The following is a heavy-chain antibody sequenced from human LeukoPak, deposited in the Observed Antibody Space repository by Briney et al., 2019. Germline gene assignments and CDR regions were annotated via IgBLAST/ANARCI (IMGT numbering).Heavy chain of an antibody. J-gene: IGHJ4*02. D-gene: IGHD3-10*01. V-gene: IGHV4-34*01. CDR2: INHSGST. CDR1: GGSFSCYY. Sequence: PSETLSLTCAVYGGSFSCYYWSWIRQPPGKGLEWIGEINHSGSTNYNPSLKSRVTISVDTSKNQFSLKLSSVTAADTAVYYCARGGTDKLLWFGELLSRAIDYWGQGTLVTVSS. CDR3: ARGGTDKLLWFGELLSRAIDY.